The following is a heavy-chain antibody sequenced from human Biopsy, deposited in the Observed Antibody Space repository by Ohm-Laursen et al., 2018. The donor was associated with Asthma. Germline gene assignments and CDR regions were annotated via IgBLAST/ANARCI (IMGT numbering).Heavy chain of an antibody. CDR2: IMTVFGTT. CDR3: ARCQVGYSSGWSLLLKKIYYPGMDV. Sequence: SSVKVSCKAPGGTFSNFAISWVRQAPGQGLEWLGGIMTVFGTTNYAQKFQGRVTITADESTSTACMEVTSLRSEDTAIYYCARCQVGYSSGWSLLLKKIYYPGMDVWGQGTAVTVSS. D-gene: IGHD6-19*01. J-gene: IGHJ6*02. V-gene: IGHV1-69*01. CDR1: GGTFSNFA.